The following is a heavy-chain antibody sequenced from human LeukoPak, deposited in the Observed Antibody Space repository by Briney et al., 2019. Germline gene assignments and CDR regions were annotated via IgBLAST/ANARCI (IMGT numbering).Heavy chain of an antibody. CDR3: VKDSKSSGWYVPPNFDY. CDR2: VSSNVYST. J-gene: IGHJ4*02. D-gene: IGHD6-19*01. V-gene: IGHV3-64D*09. Sequence: GGSLRLSCSASGFTFSTYAMHWVPQGPGKGLEYFSSVSSNVYSTHYADSVKGRFAISRDNSKNTLYLQMSSLRTEDTAVYYCVKDSKSSGWYVPPNFDYWGQGTLVTVSS. CDR1: GFTFSTYA.